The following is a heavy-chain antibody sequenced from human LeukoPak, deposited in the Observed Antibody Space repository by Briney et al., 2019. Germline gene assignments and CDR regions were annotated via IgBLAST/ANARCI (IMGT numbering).Heavy chain of an antibody. CDR2: VNHSGST. V-gene: IGHV4-34*01. D-gene: IGHD3-16*01. CDR1: GGSFSGYY. J-gene: IGHJ4*02. CDR3: ARSGQGIWGALNY. Sequence: SETLSLTCAVYGGSFSGYYWSWIRQPPGKGLDWIGEVNHSGSTNYNPSLKSRVTISVDTSKNQFSLKLSSVTAADTAVYYCARSGQGIWGALNYWGQGTLVTVSS.